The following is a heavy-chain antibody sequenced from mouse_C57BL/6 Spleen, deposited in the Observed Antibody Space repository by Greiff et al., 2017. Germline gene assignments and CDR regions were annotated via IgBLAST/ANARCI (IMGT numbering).Heavy chain of an antibody. CDR3: ARRGVRWCIDV. CDR1: GYAFSSSW. J-gene: IGHJ1*03. V-gene: IGHV1-82*01. D-gene: IGHD5-1*01. CDR2: IYPGDGDT. Sequence: QVQLQQSGPELVKPGASVKISCKASGYAFSSSWMNWVKQRPGKGLEWIGRIYPGDGDTNYNGKFKGKATLTADKSSSTAYMQLSSLTAEDSAVYFCARRGVRWCIDVWGTGNTVTVSS.